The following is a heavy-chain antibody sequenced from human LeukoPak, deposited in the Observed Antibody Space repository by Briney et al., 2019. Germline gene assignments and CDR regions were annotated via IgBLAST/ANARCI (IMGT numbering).Heavy chain of an antibody. Sequence: GGSLRLSCAASGFTFSSYWMSWVRQAPGKRLEWVANIKQDGSEKYYVDSVKGRFTISRGNAKNSLYLQMNSLRAEDTAVYYCARVKGYYYYMDVWGKGTTVTVSS. J-gene: IGHJ6*03. CDR3: ARVKGYYYYMDV. CDR2: IKQDGSEK. CDR1: GFTFSSYW. V-gene: IGHV3-7*01.